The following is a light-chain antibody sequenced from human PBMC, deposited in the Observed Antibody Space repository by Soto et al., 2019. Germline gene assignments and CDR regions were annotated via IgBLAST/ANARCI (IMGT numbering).Light chain of an antibody. CDR3: ASWDDSLNGVV. V-gene: IGLV1-44*01. J-gene: IGLJ2*01. Sequence: QSVLTQPPSASGTPGQRVTISCSGSSSNIGSNTVNWYQQLPGTAPKLLIYNAHQRPSGVPDRFSGSKSGTSAYLAISGLQSEDEAEYHCASWDDSLNGVVFGGRTRLTVL. CDR1: SSNIGSNT. CDR2: NAH.